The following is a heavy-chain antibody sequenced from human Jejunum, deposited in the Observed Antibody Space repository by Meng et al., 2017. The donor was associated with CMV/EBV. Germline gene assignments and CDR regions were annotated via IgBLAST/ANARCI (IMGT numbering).Heavy chain of an antibody. D-gene: IGHD3-10*01. CDR2: IKADGSST. V-gene: IGHV3-74*01. CDR3: LRGGAGSTYGQFDY. CDR1: GFPFSNYW. Sequence: GFPFSNYWMHWVRKAPGKGLVWVSRIKADGSSTSYADSVKGRFTISRDNAKNTLYLQMNSLRVEDTAVYYCLRGGAGSTYGQFDYWGQGTVVTVSS. J-gene: IGHJ4*02.